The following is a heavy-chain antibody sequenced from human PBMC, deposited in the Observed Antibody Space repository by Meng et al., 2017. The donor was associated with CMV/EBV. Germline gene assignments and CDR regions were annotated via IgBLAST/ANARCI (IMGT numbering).Heavy chain of an antibody. CDR1: DFTVSTYY. J-gene: IGHJ5*02. CDR2: IYSGGTT. V-gene: IGHV3-53*05. D-gene: IGHD6-13*01. Sequence: GGSLRLSCVAFDFTVSTYYMSWVRQAPGKGLEWVSIIYSGGTTYYADSVKGRFTISRDNSKNTLYLQMNSLRAEDTAVYYCARDRVTAAAGVGWFDPWGQGTLVTVSS. CDR3: ARDRVTAAAGVGWFDP.